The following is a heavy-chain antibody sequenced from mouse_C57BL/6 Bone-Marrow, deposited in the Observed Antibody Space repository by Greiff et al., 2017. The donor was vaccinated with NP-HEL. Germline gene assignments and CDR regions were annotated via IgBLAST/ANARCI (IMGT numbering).Heavy chain of an antibody. CDR2: IDPETGGT. V-gene: IGHV1-15*01. CDR3: TRGGYGNYVLYYYAMDY. CDR1: GYTFTDYE. Sequence: VKLQESGAELVRPGASVTLSCKASGYTFTDYEMHWVKQTPVHGLEWIGAIDPETGGTAYNQKFKGKAILTADKSSSTAYMELRSLTSEDSAVYYCTRGGYGNYVLYYYAMDYWGQGTSVTVSS. J-gene: IGHJ4*01. D-gene: IGHD2-1*01.